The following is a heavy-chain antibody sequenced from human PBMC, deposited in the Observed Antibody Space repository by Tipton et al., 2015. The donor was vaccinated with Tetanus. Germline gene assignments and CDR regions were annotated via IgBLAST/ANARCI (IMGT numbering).Heavy chain of an antibody. CDR1: GYNFGKNW. Sequence: MQLVQSGAEVKESGESLKISCKASGYNFGKNWIGWVRQLPGKGLEWMAMIYPGDSDTRYSPSFQGQVTLSVDKSINTAYLQWSGLAPSDTAMYFCARSVGSSSVEWFFDLWGRGTLLTVSP. CDR3: ARSVGSSSVEWFFDL. D-gene: IGHD3-10*01. CDR2: IYPGDSDT. J-gene: IGHJ2*01. V-gene: IGHV5-51*01.